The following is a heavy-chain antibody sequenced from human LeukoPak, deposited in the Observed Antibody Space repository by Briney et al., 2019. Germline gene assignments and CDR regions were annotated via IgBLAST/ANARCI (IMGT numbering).Heavy chain of an antibody. Sequence: SETLSLTCTVSGGSISSSSYYWGWIRQPPGKGLEWIGSIFYSGSTYYNPSLKSRVTMSVDSSKNQFSLKLSSVTAAATAVYYCARVKSLQFLTGFWNAFDIWGQGTMVTVSS. D-gene: IGHD3-9*01. J-gene: IGHJ3*02. V-gene: IGHV4-39*07. CDR2: IFYSGST. CDR3: ARVKSLQFLTGFWNAFDI. CDR1: GGSISSSSYY.